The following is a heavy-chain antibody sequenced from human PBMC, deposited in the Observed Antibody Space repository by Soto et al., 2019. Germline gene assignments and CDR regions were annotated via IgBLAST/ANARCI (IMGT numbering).Heavy chain of an antibody. J-gene: IGHJ3*01. CDR2: VNPSNGLT. Sequence: GASVKVSCKSSVYTFTNYALHWVRQAPGHGLEWMGWVNPSNGLTRYSENFQGRLSLTRDTSANTSYMELSSLRRDDTAVYYCARRLPAFDVWGQGTMVTVSS. CDR1: VYTFTNYA. V-gene: IGHV1-3*01. CDR3: ARRLPAFDV.